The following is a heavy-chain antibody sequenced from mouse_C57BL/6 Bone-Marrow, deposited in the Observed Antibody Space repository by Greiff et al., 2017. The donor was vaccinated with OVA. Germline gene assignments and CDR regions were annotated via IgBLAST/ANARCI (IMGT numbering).Heavy chain of an antibody. J-gene: IGHJ1*03. V-gene: IGHV5-16*01. Sequence: DVKLVESEGGLVQPGSSMKLSCTASGFTFSDYYMAWVRQVPEKGLEWVANINYDGSSTYYLDSLKSRFIISRDNAKNILYLQMSSLKSEDTATYYGARDSHHYYYGSSYGYWYFDVWGTGTTVTVSS. CDR2: INYDGSST. CDR3: ARDSHHYYYGSSYGYWYFDV. D-gene: IGHD1-1*01. CDR1: GFTFSDYY.